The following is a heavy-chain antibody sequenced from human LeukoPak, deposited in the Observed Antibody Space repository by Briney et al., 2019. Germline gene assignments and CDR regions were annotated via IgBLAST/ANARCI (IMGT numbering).Heavy chain of an antibody. D-gene: IGHD2-2*01. V-gene: IGHV1-69*13. CDR3: ARDRGVDRGQLLLNWFDP. J-gene: IGHJ5*02. Sequence: ASVKVSCKASGGTFSSYAISWVRQAPGQGLEWMGRIIPIFGIANYAQKFQGRVTITADESTSTAYMELSSLRSEDTAVYYCARDRGVDRGQLLLNWFDPWGQGTLVTVSS. CDR2: IIPIFGIA. CDR1: GGTFSSYA.